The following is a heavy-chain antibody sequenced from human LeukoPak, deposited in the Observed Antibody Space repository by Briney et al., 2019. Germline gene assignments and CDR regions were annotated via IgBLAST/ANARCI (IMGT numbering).Heavy chain of an antibody. V-gene: IGHV3-23*01. CDR1: GFTFSSYA. D-gene: IGHD6-13*01. CDR3: AKVQRYSSSWYLDY. Sequence: GGSLRLSCAASGFTFSSYAMSWVRQAPGKGLEWVSAISGSGGSTYYADSVKGRFTISRVNSKNTLYLQMNSLRAEDTAVYYCAKVQRYSSSWYLDYWGQGTLVTVSS. CDR2: ISGSGGST. J-gene: IGHJ4*02.